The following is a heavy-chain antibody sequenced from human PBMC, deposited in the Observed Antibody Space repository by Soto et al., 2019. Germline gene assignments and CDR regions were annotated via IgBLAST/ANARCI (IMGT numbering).Heavy chain of an antibody. D-gene: IGHD6-6*01. J-gene: IGHJ1*01. CDR1: GFTFSSYA. V-gene: IGHV3-23*01. Sequence: GGSLRLSCAASGFTFSSYAMSWVRQAPGKGLEWVSAISGSGGSTYYADSVKGRFTIASDNSKNTLYLQMNSLRSENTAVYYWAKDRSRSPPINWRQGTLVTVAS. CDR2: ISGSGGST. CDR3: AKDRSRSPPIN.